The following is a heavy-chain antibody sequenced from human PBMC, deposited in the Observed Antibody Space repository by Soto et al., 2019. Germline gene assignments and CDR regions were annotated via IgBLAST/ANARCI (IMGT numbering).Heavy chain of an antibody. V-gene: IGHV3-48*02. D-gene: IGHD3-22*01. CDR1: GFTFSSYS. J-gene: IGHJ3*02. CDR3: AVFRYYYDSSGYYRDAFDI. CDR2: ISSSSSTI. Sequence: EVQLVESGGGLVQPGRSLRLSCAASGFTFSSYSMNWVRQAPGKGLEWVSYISSSSSTIYYADSVKGRFTISRDNAKNSLYLQMNSLRDEDTAVYYCAVFRYYYDSSGYYRDAFDIWGQGTMVTVSS.